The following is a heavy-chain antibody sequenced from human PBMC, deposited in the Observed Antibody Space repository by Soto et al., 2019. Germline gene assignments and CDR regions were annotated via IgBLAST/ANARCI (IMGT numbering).Heavy chain of an antibody. CDR1: GGSVSSGSYY. J-gene: IGHJ4*02. Sequence: QVQLQESGPGLVKPSETLSLTCTVSGGSVSSGSYYWSWIRQPPGQGLEWIGYIYYSGSTNYNPSLKRRVTISVDTSKNQFSLKLSSVTAADTAVYYCARGWSGSPVIWGQGTLVTVSS. CDR3: ARGWSGSPVI. CDR2: IYYSGST. D-gene: IGHD1-26*01. V-gene: IGHV4-61*01.